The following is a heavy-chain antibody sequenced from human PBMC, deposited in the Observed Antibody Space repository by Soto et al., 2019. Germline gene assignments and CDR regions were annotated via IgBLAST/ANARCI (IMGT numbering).Heavy chain of an antibody. D-gene: IGHD5-12*01. V-gene: IGHV6-1*01. CDR3: ARDSSGYGPFDY. CDR1: GDTVSSTSAA. Sequence: SQTLSLTCVISGDTVSSTSAAWTWIRQSPSRGLEWVGRTYYRSKWYNDYAVSVKGRIIINSDTSKNQFSLQLNSVTPDDTAVYYCARDSSGYGPFDYWGQGTLVTSPQ. J-gene: IGHJ4*02. CDR2: TYYRSKWYN.